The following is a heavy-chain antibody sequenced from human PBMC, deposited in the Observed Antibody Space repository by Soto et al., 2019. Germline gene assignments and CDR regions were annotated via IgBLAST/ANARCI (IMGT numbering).Heavy chain of an antibody. CDR1: GLPFINYA. J-gene: IGHJ5*02. D-gene: IGHD2-8*02. Sequence: EVKLLESGGGLVQPGESLKLACAASGLPFINYAMSWVRQAPGKGLEWVSTTGGGIGPYYADSVKGRFTISRDNPKNTLYLQMNSLRVEDTAVYYCAKVPDGVNSNSPYHWGQGTLVTVSS. CDR3: AKVPDGVNSNSPYH. CDR2: TTGGGIGP. V-gene: IGHV3-23*01.